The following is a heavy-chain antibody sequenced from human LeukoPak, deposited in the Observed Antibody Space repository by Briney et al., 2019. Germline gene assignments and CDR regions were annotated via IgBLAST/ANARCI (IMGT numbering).Heavy chain of an antibody. D-gene: IGHD3-22*01. CDR3: ARGHSYHYESSAVGAGYYYGMDV. V-gene: IGHV1-8*01. Sequence: GASVKVSCKASGYTFTSYDITWVRQATGQGLEWMGGMNPNSGNTAYAQKFQGRVTMTRNTSITTAYMELTSLRSEDTAVYYCARGHSYHYESSAVGAGYYYGMDVWGQGTTVTVSS. CDR2: MNPNSGNT. J-gene: IGHJ6*02. CDR1: GYTFTSYD.